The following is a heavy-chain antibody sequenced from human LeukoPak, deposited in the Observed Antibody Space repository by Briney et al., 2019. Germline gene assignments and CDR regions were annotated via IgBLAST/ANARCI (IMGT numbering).Heavy chain of an antibody. V-gene: IGHV1-69*06. J-gene: IGHJ3*02. D-gene: IGHD3-16*01. CDR1: GGTFSRYA. CDR3: ARALPDALGGIGNAFDI. CDR2: IIPIFGTA. Sequence: SVKVSCKASGGTFSRYAISWVRQAPGQGLEWMGGIIPIFGTANYAQKFQGRVTITADKSTSTAYMELSSLRSEDTAVYYCARALPDALGGIGNAFDIWGQGTMVSVSS.